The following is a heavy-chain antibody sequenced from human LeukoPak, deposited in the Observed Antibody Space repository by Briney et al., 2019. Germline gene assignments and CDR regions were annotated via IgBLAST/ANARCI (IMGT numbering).Heavy chain of an antibody. CDR2: ISHDGSIE. Sequence: AXXWXRQAPDXXXXWVSLISHDGSIEKXADSVKGRFTISRDNAKNXLYLQMNSLRGEDTAMYYCAXXXXXXLXXXXLASWGXGXLVSVSS. J-gene: IGHJ5*02. V-gene: IGHV3-30*04. CDR1: A. D-gene: IGHD3-16*01. CDR3: AXXXXXXLXXXXLAS.